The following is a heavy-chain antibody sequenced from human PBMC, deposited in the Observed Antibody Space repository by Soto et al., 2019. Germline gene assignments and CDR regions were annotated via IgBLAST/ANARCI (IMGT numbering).Heavy chain of an antibody. D-gene: IGHD4-17*01. CDR2: IGGGTGAT. J-gene: IGHJ4*02. CDR3: AKNAMSTVTRRGQYFDS. V-gene: IGHV3-23*01. Sequence: EVQLLESGGGLVQPGGSLRLSCAASGFTFSTYAMSWVRQAPGEGLEWVSGIGGGTGATYNADSVKGRFIISRDNSKNTLYLQMNNVSVEDTAVYYCAKNAMSTVTRRGQYFDSWGQGTLVTISS. CDR1: GFTFSTYA.